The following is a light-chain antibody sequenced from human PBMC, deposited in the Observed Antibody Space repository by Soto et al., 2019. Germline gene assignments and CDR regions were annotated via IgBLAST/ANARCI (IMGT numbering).Light chain of an antibody. CDR2: EVS. CDR3: ASHTTSDTRV. CDR1: SDDVDAYDY. J-gene: IGLJ1*01. V-gene: IGLV2-14*01. Sequence: QSVLTQPSSVSLSPGQSIAISCTGASDDVDAYDYVSWYQHHPDKAPILMIYEVSNRPSGVSDRFSGSKFVYTATLTISGLQAEDEADYYCASHTTSDTRVFGTGTKVTVL.